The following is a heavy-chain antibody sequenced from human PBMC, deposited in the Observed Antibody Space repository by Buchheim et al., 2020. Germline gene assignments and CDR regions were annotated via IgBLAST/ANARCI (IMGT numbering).Heavy chain of an antibody. V-gene: IGHV3-30*18. Sequence: QVQLVESGGGVVQPGRSLRLSCAASGFTFSSYGMHWVRQAPGKGLEWVAVISYDGSNKYYADSVKGRFTISRDNSKNKLYLQMNSLRAEDTAVYYCAKMVTTVTTLGTDYWGQGTL. CDR2: ISYDGSNK. D-gene: IGHD4-17*01. CDR3: AKMVTTVTTLGTDY. CDR1: GFTFSSYG. J-gene: IGHJ4*02.